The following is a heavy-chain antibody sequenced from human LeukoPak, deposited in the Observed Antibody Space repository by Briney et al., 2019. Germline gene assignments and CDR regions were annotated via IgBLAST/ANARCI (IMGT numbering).Heavy chain of an antibody. CDR3: AAGAY. Sequence: GGSLRLSCVVSGFTVSNYWMSWGRQAPGKGLEWVANIKRDGSEKYYVDSVKGRFTISRDNAKNSLYLQMNSLRAEDTAVCYCAAGAYWGQGTQVTVSS. J-gene: IGHJ4*02. V-gene: IGHV3-7*03. CDR1: GFTVSNYW. CDR2: IKRDGSEK. D-gene: IGHD1-26*01.